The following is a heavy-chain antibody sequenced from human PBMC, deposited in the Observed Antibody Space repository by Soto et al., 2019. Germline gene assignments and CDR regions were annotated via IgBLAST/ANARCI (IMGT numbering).Heavy chain of an antibody. J-gene: IGHJ5*02. V-gene: IGHV1-8*01. D-gene: IGHD6-13*01. CDR1: GYTFTSYD. CDR2: MDPNSGNT. Sequence: QVQLVQSGAEVKKPGASVKVSCKASGYTFTSYDINWVRQATGQGLEWMGWMDPNSGNTGYAQKFQGRVTMTRNTSISTAYMELSSLRSEDTAVYYCARERSAAGTGWFDPWGQGTLVTVSS. CDR3: ARERSAAGTGWFDP.